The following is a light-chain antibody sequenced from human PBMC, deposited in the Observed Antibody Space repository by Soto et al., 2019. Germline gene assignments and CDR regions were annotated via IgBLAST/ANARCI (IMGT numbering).Light chain of an antibody. CDR2: GAS. Sequence: EIVLTQSPATLSLSPGARAPLYCRASQSVSSYLAWYQQKPGQAPRLIIYGASTRATGIPARFSGGGSGTELTLTISSLQSEDVAVYYCQQYNNWPITLGQGTRLEIK. CDR1: QSVSSY. J-gene: IGKJ5*01. V-gene: IGKV3-15*01. CDR3: QQYNNWPIT.